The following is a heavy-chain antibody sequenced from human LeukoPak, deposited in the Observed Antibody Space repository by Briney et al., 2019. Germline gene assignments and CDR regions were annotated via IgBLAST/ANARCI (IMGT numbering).Heavy chain of an antibody. CDR3: AELGITMIGGV. CDR2: ISGTSSTI. Sequence: GVSLRLSCAASGFTFSSYSMNWVRQAPGKGLEWVSYISGTSSTIYYADSVKGRFTISRDNAKNSLYLQMNSLRAEDTAVYYCAELGITMIGGVWGKGTTVTISS. CDR1: GFTFSSYS. V-gene: IGHV3-48*01. D-gene: IGHD3-10*02. J-gene: IGHJ6*04.